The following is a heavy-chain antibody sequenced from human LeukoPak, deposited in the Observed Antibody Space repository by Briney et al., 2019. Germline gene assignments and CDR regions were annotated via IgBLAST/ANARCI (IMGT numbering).Heavy chain of an antibody. D-gene: IGHD2-2*01. CDR2: INQDGSEK. Sequence: GGSLRLSCAASGFTFSSYWMSWVRQVPGKGLEWVANINQDGSEKYYVDSVKGRFTISRDNAKNSLYLQINSLRAEDTAVYYCARDGGNQLLFDYWGQGTLVTVSS. J-gene: IGHJ4*02. CDR3: ARDGGNQLLFDY. CDR1: GFTFSSYW. V-gene: IGHV3-7*01.